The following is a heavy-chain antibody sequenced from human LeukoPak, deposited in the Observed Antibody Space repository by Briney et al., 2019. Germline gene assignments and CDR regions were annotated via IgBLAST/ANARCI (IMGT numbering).Heavy chain of an antibody. Sequence: ASVKVSCKASGYTFTGYYMHWVRQAPGQGLEWMGWMNPNSGNTGYAQKFQGRVTMTRNTSISTAYMELSSLRSEDTAVYYCASATLRCSGGSCYEMDVWGKGTTVTVSS. CDR2: MNPNSGNT. D-gene: IGHD2-15*01. CDR3: ASATLRCSGGSCYEMDV. V-gene: IGHV1-8*02. CDR1: GYTFTGYY. J-gene: IGHJ6*04.